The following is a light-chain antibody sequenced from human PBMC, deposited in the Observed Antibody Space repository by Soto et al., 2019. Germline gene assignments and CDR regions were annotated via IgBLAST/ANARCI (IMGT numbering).Light chain of an antibody. V-gene: IGKV1-12*01. CDR3: QQANSFPFT. CDR2: ATS. Sequence: DIRMTQSPSSVSASVGDRVTITCRASQAISSWLAWYQQKPGKAPKLLIYATSTLQSGVPSRFSGSSSGSDFTLTISSLQPEDFATYYCQQANSFPFTFGQGTKLEIK. J-gene: IGKJ2*01. CDR1: QAISSW.